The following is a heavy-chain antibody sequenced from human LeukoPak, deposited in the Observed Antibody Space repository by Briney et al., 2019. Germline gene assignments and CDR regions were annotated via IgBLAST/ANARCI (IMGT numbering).Heavy chain of an antibody. CDR1: GGSISSGGYY. D-gene: IGHD2-15*01. CDR3: ARAGPIRYCSGGSCCSTFDY. V-gene: IGHV4-31*03. Sequence: PSQTLSLTCTVSGGSISSGGYYWSWIRQYAGKGLEWIGYIYYSGSTYYNPSLTSRVTISVDTSKNQFSLKLSSVTAADTAVYYCARAGPIRYCSGGSCCSTFDYWGQGTLVTVSS. J-gene: IGHJ4*02. CDR2: IYYSGST.